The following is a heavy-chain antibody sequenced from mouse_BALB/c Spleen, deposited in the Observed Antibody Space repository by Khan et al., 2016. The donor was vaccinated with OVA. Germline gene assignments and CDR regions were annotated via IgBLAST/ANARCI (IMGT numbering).Heavy chain of an antibody. CDR3: ARGNYYGYYFDY. J-gene: IGHJ2*01. CDR2: ISYSGVT. V-gene: IGHV3-2*02. Sequence: EVQLVESGPGLVKPSQSLSLTCTVTGYSITSGYAWNWIRQFPGNKLEWMGYISYSGVTSYTPSLKSRISITRDPSKNQFFLQLNSVTTEDTVTYYCARGNYYGYYFDYWGQGTTLTVSS. D-gene: IGHD1-1*01. CDR1: GYSITSGYA.